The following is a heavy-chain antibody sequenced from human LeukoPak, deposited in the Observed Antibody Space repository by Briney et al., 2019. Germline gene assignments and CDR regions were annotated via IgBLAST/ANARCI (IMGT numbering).Heavy chain of an antibody. J-gene: IGHJ6*03. CDR2: ISGSGGST. CDR3: AKSLLTRSRGNADYYYYYMDV. V-gene: IGHV3-23*01. D-gene: IGHD1-1*01. Sequence: PGGSLRLSCAASGFTFSSYAMSWVRQAPGKGLEWVSAISGSGGSTYYADSVKGRFTISRDNSKNTLYLQMNSLRAEDTAVYYCAKSLLTRSRGNADYYYYYMDVWGKGTTVTVSS. CDR1: GFTFSSYA.